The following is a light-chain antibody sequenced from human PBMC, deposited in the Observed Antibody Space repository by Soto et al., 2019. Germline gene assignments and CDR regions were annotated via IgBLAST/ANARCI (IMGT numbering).Light chain of an antibody. CDR1: QSVSSN. V-gene: IGKV3-15*01. CDR3: QQYNDWPPNT. J-gene: IGKJ5*01. Sequence: EIVMTQSPATLSVSPGERATLSCRASQSVSSNLAWYQQKPGQAPRLLIYGASTRATGIPARFSGSGSGTEFTLTISSLQSEDFAVYYCQQYNDWPPNTFGQGTPLEIK. CDR2: GAS.